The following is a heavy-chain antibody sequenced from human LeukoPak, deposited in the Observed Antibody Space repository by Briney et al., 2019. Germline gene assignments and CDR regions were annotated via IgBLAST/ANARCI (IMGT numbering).Heavy chain of an antibody. D-gene: IGHD2-15*01. CDR3: ARDRYCSGGSCLNWFDP. V-gene: IGHV3-53*01. CDR1: GFTVSSNY. Sequence: SGGSLRLSCAASGFTVSSNYMSWVRQAPGKGLEWVSVIYSGGSTYYADSVKGRFTISRANSKNTLYLQMNSLRAEDTAVYYCARDRYCSGGSCLNWFDPWGQGTLVTVSS. J-gene: IGHJ5*02. CDR2: IYSGGST.